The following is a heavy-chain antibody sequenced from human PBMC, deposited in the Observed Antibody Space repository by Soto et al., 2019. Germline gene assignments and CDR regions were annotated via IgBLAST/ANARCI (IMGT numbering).Heavy chain of an antibody. D-gene: IGHD2-15*01. CDR2: ISGSGGTT. CDR3: AKGRVYCSGGSCYFSPMDY. J-gene: IGHJ4*02. Sequence: EVQLLESGGGLVQPGGSLRLSCAASGFTFSSFAMSWVRQAPGKGLEWVSDISGSGGTTYYADSVKGRFTISRDNSENTLYLQMSSLRAEDTAVYYCAKGRVYCSGGSCYFSPMDYWGQGTLVTVSS. V-gene: IGHV3-23*01. CDR1: GFTFSSFA.